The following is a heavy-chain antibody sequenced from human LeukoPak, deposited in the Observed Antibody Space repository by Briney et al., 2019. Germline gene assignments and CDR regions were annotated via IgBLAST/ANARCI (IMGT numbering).Heavy chain of an antibody. J-gene: IGHJ3*02. V-gene: IGHV3-7*01. CDR3: ARVHHYDFWSGSWRDHDAFDI. Sequence: GGSLRLSCAASGFTFDDYGMSWVRQAPGKGLEWVANIKQDGSEKYYVDSVKGRFTISRDNAKNSLYLQMNSLRAEDTAVYYCARVHHYDFWSGSWRDHDAFDIWGQGTMVTVSS. D-gene: IGHD3-3*01. CDR2: IKQDGSEK. CDR1: GFTFDDYG.